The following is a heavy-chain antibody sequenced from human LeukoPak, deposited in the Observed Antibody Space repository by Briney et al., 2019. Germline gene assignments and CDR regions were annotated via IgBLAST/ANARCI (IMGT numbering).Heavy chain of an antibody. Sequence: GGSLRLSCAASGFTFSSYWMHWVRQAPGKGLAWVSRINSDGSSTSYADSVKGRFTISRDNAKNTLYLQMNSLRAEDTAVYYCARGTNVLRFLEWLPKTYYYYGMDVWGQGTTVTVSS. V-gene: IGHV3-74*01. J-gene: IGHJ6*02. CDR1: GFTFSSYW. D-gene: IGHD3-3*01. CDR3: ARGTNVLRFLEWLPKTYYYYGMDV. CDR2: INSDGSST.